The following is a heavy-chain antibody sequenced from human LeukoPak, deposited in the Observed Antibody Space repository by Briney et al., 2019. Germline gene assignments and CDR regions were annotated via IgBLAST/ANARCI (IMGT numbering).Heavy chain of an antibody. CDR3: TTAVRGGNFLDS. CDR1: GFTFTKAW. CDR2: IRSITDGGTT. Sequence: GGSLRLSCAASGFTFTKAWMTWVRQAPGKGLEWIGRIRSITDGGTTEYAAPVKGKFTISRDHSTNTLYLQMSSLNTEDTAVYYCTTAVRGGNFLDSWGQGTLVTVSS. J-gene: IGHJ4*02. D-gene: IGHD1-7*01. V-gene: IGHV3-15*01.